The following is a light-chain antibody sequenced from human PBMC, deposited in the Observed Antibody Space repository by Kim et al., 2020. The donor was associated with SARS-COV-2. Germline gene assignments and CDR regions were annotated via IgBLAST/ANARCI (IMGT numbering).Light chain of an antibody. V-gene: IGKV4-1*01. CDR2: WAS. CDR1: QSVLYSSNNKKY. J-gene: IGKJ4*01. CDR3: QQYYSTPPT. Sequence: ATINYKSSQSVLYSSNNKKYLAWYQQKPGQPPKLLIYWASTRESGVPDRFSGSGSGTDFTLTISSLQAEDVAVYYCQQYYSTPPTFGGGTKVDIK.